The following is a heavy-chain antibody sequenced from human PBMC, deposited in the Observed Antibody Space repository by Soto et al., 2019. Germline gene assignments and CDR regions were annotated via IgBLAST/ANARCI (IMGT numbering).Heavy chain of an antibody. Sequence: EVQLVESGGGLVKPGGSLRLSCAASGFTFSSYSMNWVRQAPGKGLEWVSSISSSSSYIYYADSVKGRFTISRDNAKNSQYLQMNSLRAEDTAVYYCAREGDSSWYGYFDPWGQGTLVTVSS. V-gene: IGHV3-21*01. CDR1: GFTFSSYS. D-gene: IGHD6-13*01. J-gene: IGHJ5*02. CDR2: ISSSSSYI. CDR3: AREGDSSWYGYFDP.